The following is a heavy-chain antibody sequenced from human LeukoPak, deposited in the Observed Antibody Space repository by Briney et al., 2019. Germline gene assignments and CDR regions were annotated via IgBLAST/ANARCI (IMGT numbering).Heavy chain of an antibody. CDR1: GGSISSYY. Sequence: SETLSLTCSVSGGSISSYYWSWIRQPPGKGLEWIGYIYYSGRTSYNPSLKSRVTISVDTSKNQFSLKLSSVTAADTAVYYCARTWGHVVSGYYRSGRAYNWFDPWGQGTLVTVSS. J-gene: IGHJ5*02. V-gene: IGHV4-59*12. D-gene: IGHD3-22*01. CDR3: ARTWGHVVSGYYRSGRAYNWFDP. CDR2: IYYSGRT.